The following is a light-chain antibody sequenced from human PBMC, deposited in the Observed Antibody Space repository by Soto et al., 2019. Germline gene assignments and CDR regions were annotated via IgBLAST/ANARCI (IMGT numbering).Light chain of an antibody. CDR3: QAWDSSTAV. CDR2: QDS. V-gene: IGLV3-1*01. Sequence: SSELTQPPSVSVCPGQTASITCSGDKLGDKYACWYQQKPGQSPVLVIYQDSKRPSGIPERFSGSNSGNTATLTISGTQAMDEADYYCQAWDSSTAVFGGGTKLTVL. CDR1: KLGDKY. J-gene: IGLJ2*01.